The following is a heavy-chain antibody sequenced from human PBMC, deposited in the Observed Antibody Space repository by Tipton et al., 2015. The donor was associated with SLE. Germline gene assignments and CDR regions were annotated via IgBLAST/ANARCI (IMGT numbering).Heavy chain of an antibody. CDR1: GFTFSSYW. CDR2: IKQDGSEK. CDR3: ARPALLVVIRGAFDI. J-gene: IGHJ3*02. V-gene: IGHV3-7*01. Sequence: SLRLSCAASGFTFSSYWMSWVRQAPGKGLEWVANIKQDGSEKYYVDSVKGRFTVSRDNAKNSLYLQMNSLRAEDTAVYYCARPALLVVIRGAFDIWGQGTMVTVSS. D-gene: IGHD2-21*01.